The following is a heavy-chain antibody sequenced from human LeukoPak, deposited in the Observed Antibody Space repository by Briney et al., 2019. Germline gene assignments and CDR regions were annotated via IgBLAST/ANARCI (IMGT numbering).Heavy chain of an antibody. V-gene: IGHV3-9*01. CDR1: GFTFDDYA. CDR2: ISWNSGSI. J-gene: IGHJ4*02. CDR3: AKDGSSSWKFGDVFDY. Sequence: GGSLRLSFEASGFTFDDYAMHWVRQAPGKGLEWVSGISWNSGSIGYADSVKGRFTISRDNAKNSLYLQMNSLRAEDTALYYRAKDGSSSWKFGDVFDYWGQGTLVTVSS. D-gene: IGHD6-13*01.